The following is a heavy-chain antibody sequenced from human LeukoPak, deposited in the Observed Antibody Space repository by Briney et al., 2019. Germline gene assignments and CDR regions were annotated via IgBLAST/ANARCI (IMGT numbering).Heavy chain of an antibody. V-gene: IGHV3-21*01. CDR2: ISSSSSFI. D-gene: IGHD3-10*01. CDR3: VRERYHGSGAPRSDY. J-gene: IGHJ4*02. Sequence: GGSLRLSCAASGFTFSSYWMNGVRQSPGKGLELVSSISSSSSFIYYVGSLKGRSTISRDNAKNSLYLQMNGLRAEDTAVYYCVRERYHGSGAPRSDYWGQGTLVTVSS. CDR1: GFTFSSYW.